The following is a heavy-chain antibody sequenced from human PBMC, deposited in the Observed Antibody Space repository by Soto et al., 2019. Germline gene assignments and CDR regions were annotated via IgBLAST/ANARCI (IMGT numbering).Heavy chain of an antibody. CDR1: GYTFTSYD. CDR2: INPNSGGT. D-gene: IGHD3-10*01. V-gene: IGHV1-2*04. CDR3: ASSGFGEFRLDY. J-gene: IGHJ4*02. Sequence: GASVKVSCKASGYTFTSYDINWVRQATGQGLEWMGWINPNSGGTNYAQKFQGWVTMTRDTSISTAYMELSRLRSDDTAVYYCASSGFGEFRLDYWGQGTLVTVSS.